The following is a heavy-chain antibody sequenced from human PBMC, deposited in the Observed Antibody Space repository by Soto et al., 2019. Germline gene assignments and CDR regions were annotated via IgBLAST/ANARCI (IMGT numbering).Heavy chain of an antibody. D-gene: IGHD3-10*01. J-gene: IGHJ3*02. CDR1: GFTFSSYW. CDR2: IKQDGSEK. CDR3: ASTRSGSYYNDDAFDI. V-gene: IGHV3-7*03. Sequence: GGSLRLSCAASGFTFSSYWMSWVRQAPGKGLEWVANIKQDGSEKYYVDSVKGRFTISRDNAKNSLYLQMNSLRAEDTAVYYCASTRSGSYYNDDAFDIWGQGTMVTGSS.